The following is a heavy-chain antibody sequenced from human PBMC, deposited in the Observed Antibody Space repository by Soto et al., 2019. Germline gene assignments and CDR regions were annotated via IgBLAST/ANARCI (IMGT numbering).Heavy chain of an antibody. D-gene: IGHD3-10*01. Sequence: PGGSLRLSCAASGFTFSNAWMSWVRQAPGKGLEWVGRIKSKTDGGTTDYAAPVKGRFTISRDDSKNTLYLQMNSLKTEDTAVYYCTTDRMVRGVISSFDYWGQGTLVTV. CDR1: GFTFSNAW. V-gene: IGHV3-15*01. J-gene: IGHJ4*02. CDR3: TTDRMVRGVISSFDY. CDR2: IKSKTDGGTT.